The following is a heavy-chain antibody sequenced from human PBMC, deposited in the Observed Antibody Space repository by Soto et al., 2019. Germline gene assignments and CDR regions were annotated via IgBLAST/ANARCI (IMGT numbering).Heavy chain of an antibody. J-gene: IGHJ5*02. Sequence: EVQLLESGVGLVQPGGSLRLSCAASGFTFSSYAMSWVRQAPRKGLEWVSAISGSGGSTYYAESVKGRFTISRDNSKNMLYLQMNSMRADDTAVYYCAKDRIAARPNWFDPWGQGTLVTVSS. CDR1: GFTFSSYA. CDR3: AKDRIAARPNWFDP. V-gene: IGHV3-23*01. D-gene: IGHD6-6*01. CDR2: ISGSGGST.